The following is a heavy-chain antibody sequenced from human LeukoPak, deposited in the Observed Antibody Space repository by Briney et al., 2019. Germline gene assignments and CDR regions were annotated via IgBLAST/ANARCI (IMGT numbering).Heavy chain of an antibody. V-gene: IGHV4-59*08. CDR3: ARYDSSGYYYLGM. Sequence: PSETLSLTCTVSGGSISSYYWSWIRQPPGKGLEWIGYIYYSGSTNYNPSLKSRVTISVDTSKNQFSLKLSSVTAADTAVYYCARYDSSGYYYLGMWGQGTLVTVSS. CDR1: GGSISSYY. CDR2: IYYSGST. J-gene: IGHJ4*02. D-gene: IGHD3-22*01.